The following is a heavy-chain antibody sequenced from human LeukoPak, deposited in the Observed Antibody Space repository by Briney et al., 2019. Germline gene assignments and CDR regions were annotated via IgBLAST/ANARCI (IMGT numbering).Heavy chain of an antibody. CDR3: ARAGVPTRNGFDI. CDR2: MNSDGSSI. CDR1: GFTFSTYC. Sequence: GGSLRLSCTASGFTFSTYCMHWVRQAPGKGLVWVSRMNSDGSSITYADSVKGRFTISRDNAKNTLYLQMNSLRAEDTAVYYCARAGVPTRNGFDIWGQGTMVTVSS. J-gene: IGHJ3*02. D-gene: IGHD3-10*01. V-gene: IGHV3-74*01.